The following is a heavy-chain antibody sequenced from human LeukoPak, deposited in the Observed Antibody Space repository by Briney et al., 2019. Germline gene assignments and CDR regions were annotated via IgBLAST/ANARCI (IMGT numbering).Heavy chain of an antibody. CDR1: GYTFTSYY. Sequence: ASVKVSCKASGYTFTSYYMHWVRQAPGQGLEWMGIINPSGCSTIYAQKFQGRVTMTRDTSTSTVYMELSSLRSEDTAVYYCARGRDYYDSSGYYPRFDPWGQGTLVTVSS. CDR3: ARGRDYYDSSGYYPRFDP. J-gene: IGHJ5*02. CDR2: INPSGCST. V-gene: IGHV1-46*01. D-gene: IGHD3-22*01.